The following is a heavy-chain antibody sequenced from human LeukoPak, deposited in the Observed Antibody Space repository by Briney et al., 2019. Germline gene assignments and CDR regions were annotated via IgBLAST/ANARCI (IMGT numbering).Heavy chain of an antibody. D-gene: IGHD4-17*01. J-gene: IGHJ4*02. CDR2: ISSSGDTI. Sequence: GGSLRLSCAASGFTFSDYYMSWIRHAPGKGLEWISYISSSGDTIFYADSVKGRFTISRDNAKNSLYLQMNSLRADDTAVYYCARAYTLMGDYEYYFDYWGQGTLVTVSS. CDR1: GFTFSDYY. CDR3: ARAYTLMGDYEYYFDY. V-gene: IGHV3-11*04.